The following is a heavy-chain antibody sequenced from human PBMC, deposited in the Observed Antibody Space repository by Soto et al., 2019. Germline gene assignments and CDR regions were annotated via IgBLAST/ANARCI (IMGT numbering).Heavy chain of an antibody. D-gene: IGHD5-18*01. CDR3: ARVYPSDTRYGYVGNNWFDP. Sequence: ASVKVSCKASGYPFTSYYMHWVRHAPGQGLEWMGIINPSGGSTSYAQKFQGRVTMTRDTSTSTVYMELSSLRSEDTAVYYCARVYPSDTRYGYVGNNWFDPWGQGTLVTVSS. CDR1: GYPFTSYY. V-gene: IGHV1-46*03. CDR2: INPSGGST. J-gene: IGHJ5*02.